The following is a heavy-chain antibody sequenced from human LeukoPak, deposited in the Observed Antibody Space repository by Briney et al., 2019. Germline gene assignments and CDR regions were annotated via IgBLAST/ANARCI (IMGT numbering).Heavy chain of an antibody. J-gene: IGHJ6*02. CDR2: MNPKSGNS. Sequence: ASVKVSCKASGYTFTSYDINWVRQATGQGLEWMGWMNPKSGNSGYAQKFQGRVTMTRNTSISTAYMELSSLRSEDTAVYYCARAYGSGSPPYYYYGMDVWGQGTTVTVSS. CDR3: ARAYGSGSPPYYYYGMDV. V-gene: IGHV1-8*01. CDR1: GYTFTSYD. D-gene: IGHD3-10*01.